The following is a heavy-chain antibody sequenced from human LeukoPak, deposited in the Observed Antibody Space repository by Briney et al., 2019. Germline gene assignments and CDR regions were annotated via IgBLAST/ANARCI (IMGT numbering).Heavy chain of an antibody. V-gene: IGHV4-39*07. J-gene: IGHJ5*02. CDR2: IYYSGAT. D-gene: IGHD2-2*01. Sequence: SETLSLTSTVSGGSISTSSAYCAWIRQAPGKGLEWIGTIYYSGATNYNPSLKSRVTISVDTSKNQFSLKLSSVTAADPAVYYCARGPYCSSTSCQLSLRWFDPWGQGTLVTVSS. CDR1: GGSISTSSAY. CDR3: ARGPYCSSTSCQLSLRWFDP.